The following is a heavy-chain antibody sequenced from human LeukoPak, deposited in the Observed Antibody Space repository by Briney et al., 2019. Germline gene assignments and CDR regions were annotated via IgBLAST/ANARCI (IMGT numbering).Heavy chain of an antibody. D-gene: IGHD2-15*01. CDR2: IEQDGIEK. CDR3: ARDVGGSLDY. CDR1: GFTFSDYW. J-gene: IGHJ4*02. V-gene: IGHV3-7*01. Sequence: GGSLRLSCVASGFTFSDYWMAWVRQAPGKGPEWVANIEQDGIEKHYVDSVKGRFTISRDNAGNSLYLQMNSLRAEDTAVYYCARDVGGSLDYWGQGTLVTVSS.